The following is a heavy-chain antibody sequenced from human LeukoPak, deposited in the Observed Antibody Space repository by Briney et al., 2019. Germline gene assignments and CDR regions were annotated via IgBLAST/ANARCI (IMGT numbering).Heavy chain of an antibody. CDR3: ASSYYDFWSGYYVNWFDT. Sequence: SQTLSLTCTVSGGSISSGDYYWSWIRQPPGKGLEWIGYIYYSGSTYYNPSLKSRVTISVDTSKNQFSLKLSSVTAADTAVYYCASSYYDFWSGYYVNWFDTWGQGTLVTVSS. CDR1: GGSISSGDYY. V-gene: IGHV4-30-4*01. D-gene: IGHD3-3*01. CDR2: IYYSGST. J-gene: IGHJ5*02.